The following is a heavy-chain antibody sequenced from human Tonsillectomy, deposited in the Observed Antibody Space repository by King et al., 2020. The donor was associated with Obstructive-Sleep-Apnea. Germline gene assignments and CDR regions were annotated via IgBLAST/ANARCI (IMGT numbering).Heavy chain of an antibody. Sequence: QLQESGPGLVKPSETLSLTCTVSGGSISSSSYYWGWIRQPPGKGLEWIGSIYYSGSTYYNPSLKSRVTISVDTSKNQFSLKLSSVTAADTAVYYCASQHNYDILTGPYYYYGMDGWGQGTTVTVSS. D-gene: IGHD3-9*01. J-gene: IGHJ6*02. CDR3: ASQHNYDILTGPYYYYGMDG. V-gene: IGHV4-39*07. CDR1: GGSISSSSYY. CDR2: IYYSGST.